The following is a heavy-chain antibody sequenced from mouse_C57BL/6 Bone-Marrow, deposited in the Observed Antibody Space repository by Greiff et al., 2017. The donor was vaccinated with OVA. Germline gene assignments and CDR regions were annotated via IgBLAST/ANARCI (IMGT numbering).Heavy chain of an antibody. Sequence: VQLQQSGGGLVKPGGSLKLSCAASGFTFSDYGMHWVRQAPEKGLEWVAYISSGSSTIYYADTLKGRFTISRDNATNTLFLQMARLRSADTAMYYCARGGYGSLYARDYWGQGTSVTVTS. CDR1: GFTFSDYG. CDR2: ISSGSSTI. J-gene: IGHJ4*01. CDR3: ARGGYGSLYARDY. V-gene: IGHV5-17*01. D-gene: IGHD1-1*01.